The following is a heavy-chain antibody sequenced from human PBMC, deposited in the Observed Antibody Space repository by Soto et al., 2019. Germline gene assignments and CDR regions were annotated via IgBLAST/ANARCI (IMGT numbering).Heavy chain of an antibody. J-gene: IGHJ6*02. CDR2: INPSGGST. CDR1: GYTFTSYY. Sequence: GASVKVSCKASGYTFTSYYMHWVRQAPGQGLEWMGIINPSGGSTSYAQKFQGRVTMTRDTSTSTVYMELSSLRSEDTAVYYCAAENDILTGYYGMDVWGQGTTVTVSS. D-gene: IGHD3-9*01. CDR3: AAENDILTGYYGMDV. V-gene: IGHV1-46*01.